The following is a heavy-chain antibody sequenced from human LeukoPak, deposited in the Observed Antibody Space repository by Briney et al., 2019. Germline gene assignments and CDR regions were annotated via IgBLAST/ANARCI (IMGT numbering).Heavy chain of an antibody. J-gene: IGHJ4*02. D-gene: IGHD2-21*01. CDR1: GVSISSSNSY. CDR3: ARGYCRDEICQVFPY. Sequence: SETLSLTCTVSGVSISSSNSYWGWIRQPPGKGLEWIGEIYHSGTTNYNPSLKSRVTISVDKSKNQFSLKLSSVTAADTAVYCARGYCRDEICQVFPYWGQGTLVTVSS. CDR2: IYHSGTT. V-gene: IGHV4-39*07.